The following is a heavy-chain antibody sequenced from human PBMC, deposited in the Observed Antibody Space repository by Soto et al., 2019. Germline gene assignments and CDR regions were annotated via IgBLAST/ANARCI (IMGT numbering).Heavy chain of an antibody. CDR1: GFTFSSYA. Sequence: EVQLLESGGGLVQPGGSLRLSCAASGFTFSSYAMSWVRQAPGKGLEWVSAISGSGGSTYYADSVKGRFTISRDNSKNTPYLQMNSLRAEDTAVYYRAKEGNYYYYGMDVWGQGTTVTVSS. V-gene: IGHV3-23*01. J-gene: IGHJ6*02. CDR2: ISGSGGST. CDR3: AKEGNYYYYGMDV.